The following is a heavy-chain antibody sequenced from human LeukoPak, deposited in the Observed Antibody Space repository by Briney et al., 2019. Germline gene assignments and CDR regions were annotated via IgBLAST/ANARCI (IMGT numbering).Heavy chain of an antibody. Sequence: SETLSLTCTVSGGSINNYYWSWVRQPPGKGLEWIGNIYYNGSTNYNPSLKSRVTISVDTSKNQFSLKLSSVTAADTAVYYCARVGCSSTSCYTGYYYYYYMDVRGKGTTVTVSS. CDR1: GGSINNYY. CDR3: ARVGCSSTSCYTGYYYYYYMDV. CDR2: IYYNGST. J-gene: IGHJ6*03. D-gene: IGHD2-2*02. V-gene: IGHV4-59*01.